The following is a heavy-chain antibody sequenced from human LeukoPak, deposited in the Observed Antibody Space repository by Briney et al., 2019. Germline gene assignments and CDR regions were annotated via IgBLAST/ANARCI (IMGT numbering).Heavy chain of an antibody. CDR3: ARDIRYYDFWSGYYS. CDR1: GFTFSSYA. Sequence: GGSLRLSCAASGFTFSSYAMHWVRQAPGKGLEWVAVISYDGSNKYYADSVKGRFTISRDNSKNTLYLQMNSLRAEDTAVYYCARDIRYYDFWSGYYSWGQGTLVTVSS. CDR2: ISYDGSNK. J-gene: IGHJ4*02. V-gene: IGHV3-30-3*01. D-gene: IGHD3-3*01.